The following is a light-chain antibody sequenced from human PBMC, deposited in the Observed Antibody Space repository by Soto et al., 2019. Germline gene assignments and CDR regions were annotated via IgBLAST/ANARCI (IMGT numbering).Light chain of an antibody. V-gene: IGKV3-20*01. J-gene: IGKJ1*01. CDR1: QSVSSNY. Sequence: EIVLTQSPGTLSLSPGERATLSCRASQSVSSNYLAWYQQKPGQAPRLLLYNSSTRATGIQDRFSGSGSGTDFTLTISRLEPEDFALYYCQQYRDLPQTFGQGTQVEIK. CDR3: QQYRDLPQT. CDR2: NSS.